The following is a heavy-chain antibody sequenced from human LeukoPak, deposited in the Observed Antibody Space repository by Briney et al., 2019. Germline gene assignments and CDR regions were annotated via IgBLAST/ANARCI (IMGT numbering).Heavy chain of an antibody. V-gene: IGHV3-30-3*01. Sequence: GGSLRLSCAASGLTFSSYAMHWVRQAPGKGLEWVAVISYDGSNKYYADSVKGRFTISRDNSKNTLYLQMNSLRAEDTAVYYCAREDAYYGSGFDPWGQGTLVTVSS. CDR1: GLTFSSYA. J-gene: IGHJ5*02. CDR3: AREDAYYGSGFDP. D-gene: IGHD3-10*01. CDR2: ISYDGSNK.